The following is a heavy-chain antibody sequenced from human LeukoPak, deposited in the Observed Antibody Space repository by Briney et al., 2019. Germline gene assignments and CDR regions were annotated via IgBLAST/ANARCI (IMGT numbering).Heavy chain of an antibody. V-gene: IGHV1-18*01. J-gene: IGHJ4*02. D-gene: IGHD2-15*01. CDR2: ISAYNGNT. CDR1: GYTFTSYG. Sequence: ASVKVSCKASGYTFTSYGISWVRQAPGQGLEWMGWISAYNGNTNYAQKLQGRVTMTTDTSTSTAYMELRSLRSDDTAVYYCARGVRMGYCSGGSCFTGLEDFDYWGQGTLVTVSS. CDR3: ARGVRMGYCSGGSCFTGLEDFDY.